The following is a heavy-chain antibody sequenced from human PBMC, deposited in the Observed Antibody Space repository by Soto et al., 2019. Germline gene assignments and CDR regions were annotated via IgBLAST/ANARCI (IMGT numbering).Heavy chain of an antibody. Sequence: PGESLKISCKGSGYSFTSYWISWVRQMPGKGLEWMGRIDPSDSYTNYSPSFQGHVTISADKSISTGYLQWSSLKASDTAMYYCARYPSAPPPYYFDYSGQATLVTVSS. CDR1: GYSFTSYW. CDR3: ARYPSAPPPYYFDY. J-gene: IGHJ4*02. V-gene: IGHV5-10-1*01. CDR2: IDPSDSYT.